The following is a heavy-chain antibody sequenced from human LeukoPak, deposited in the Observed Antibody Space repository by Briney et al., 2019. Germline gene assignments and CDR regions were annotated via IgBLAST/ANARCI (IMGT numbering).Heavy chain of an antibody. CDR2: INSDGSEG. D-gene: IGHD1-26*01. CDR1: GFTFSGFW. J-gene: IGHJ4*02. V-gene: IGHV3-7*03. CDR3: ARSSGAFDY. Sequence: PGGSLRLSCAVSGFTFSGFWMSWSRQAPGKGLEWVASINSDGSEGYYADVVKGRFTISRDNAKNSLYLQINSLRAEDTAVYYCARSSGAFDYWGQGTLVTVSS.